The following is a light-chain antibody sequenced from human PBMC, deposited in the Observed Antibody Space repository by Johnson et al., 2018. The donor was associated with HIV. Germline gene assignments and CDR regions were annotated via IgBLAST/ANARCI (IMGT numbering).Light chain of an antibody. CDR1: SSNIGNNY. Sequence: QSVLTQPPSVSAAPGQKVTISCSGSSSNIGNNYVSWYQQLPGTAPKLLIYENNMRPSGIPDRFSGSKSATSATLDITGLQPGDEADYYCEIWHSSLSAGGVFGTGTKVTVL. CDR3: EIWHSSLSAGGV. J-gene: IGLJ1*01. V-gene: IGLV1-51*02. CDR2: ENN.